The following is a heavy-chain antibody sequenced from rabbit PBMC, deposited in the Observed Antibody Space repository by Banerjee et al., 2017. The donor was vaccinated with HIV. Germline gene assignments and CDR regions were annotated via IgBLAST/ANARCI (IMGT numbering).Heavy chain of an antibody. D-gene: IGHD4-1*01. J-gene: IGHJ4*01. CDR3: ARDAWGAEDFDL. V-gene: IGHV1S45*01. Sequence: QEQLEESGGDLVKPGASLTLTCTASGFSFSSGYDMSWVRQAPGKGLEWIACINTSSGNTVYASWAKGRFTISKTSSTTVTLEMTSLTGADTATYFCARDAWGAEDFDLWGQGTLVTVS. CDR1: GFSFSSGYD. CDR2: INTSSGNT.